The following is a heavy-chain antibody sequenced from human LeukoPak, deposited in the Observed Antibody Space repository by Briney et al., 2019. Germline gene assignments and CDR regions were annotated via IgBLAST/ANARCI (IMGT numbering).Heavy chain of an antibody. CDR2: LNHSGST. Sequence: SQTLSLTCAVSGGSISSGGYFWIWIRQPPGKALEGIGELNHSGSTNYNPSLKSRVTISVDTSKNQFSLKLSSVTAADTAVYYCARESVSSAWFDPWGQGTLVTVSS. CDR3: ARESVSSAWFDP. CDR1: GGSISSGGYF. V-gene: IGHV4-30-2*01. J-gene: IGHJ5*02. D-gene: IGHD3-10*01.